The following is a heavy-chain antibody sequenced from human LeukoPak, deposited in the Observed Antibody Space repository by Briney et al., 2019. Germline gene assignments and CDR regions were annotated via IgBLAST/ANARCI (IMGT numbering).Heavy chain of an antibody. V-gene: IGHV3-48*03. CDR2: ISSGSTI. D-gene: IGHD2-2*01. Sequence: GGSLRLSCATSGFTFSNHEMNWVRQAPGKGLEWVSYISSGSTIYYADSVKGRFTISRDNAKNSLYLQMNSLRAEDTAVYYCARDPPAARVRNYFDYWGQGTLVTVSS. CDR1: GFTFSNHE. J-gene: IGHJ4*02. CDR3: ARDPPAARVRNYFDY.